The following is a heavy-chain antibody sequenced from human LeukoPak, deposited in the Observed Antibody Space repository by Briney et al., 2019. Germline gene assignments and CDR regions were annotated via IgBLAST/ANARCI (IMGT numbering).Heavy chain of an antibody. V-gene: IGHV1-2*06. CDR2: INPNSGGT. J-gene: IGHJ5*02. CDR3: ARSPQYSSSWYWFDP. CDR1: GYTFTGYY. Sequence: GASVKVSCKASGYTFTGYYMHWVRQAPGQGLEWMGRINPNSGGTNYAQKFQGRVTMTRDTSISTAYMELSRLRSDDTAVYYCARSPQYSSSWYWFDPWGQGTLVTVSS. D-gene: IGHD6-13*01.